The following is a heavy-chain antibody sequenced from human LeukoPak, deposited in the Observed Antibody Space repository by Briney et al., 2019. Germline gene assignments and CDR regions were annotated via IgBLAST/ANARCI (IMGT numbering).Heavy chain of an antibody. V-gene: IGHV3-30-3*01. D-gene: IGHD5-18*01. CDR2: ISYDGSNK. J-gene: IGHJ3*02. Sequence: GRSLRLSCAASGFTFSSYAMHWVRQAPGKGLEWVAVISYDGSNKYYADSVKGRFTISRDNSKNTLYLQMNSLRAEDTAVYYCARDMGFGYDAFDIWGQGTMVTVSS. CDR3: ARDMGFGYDAFDI. CDR1: GFTFSSYA.